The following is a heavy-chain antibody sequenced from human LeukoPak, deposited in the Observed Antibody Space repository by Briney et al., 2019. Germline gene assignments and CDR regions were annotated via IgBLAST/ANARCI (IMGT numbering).Heavy chain of an antibody. D-gene: IGHD2-15*01. CDR1: GGSISSYY. J-gene: IGHJ3*02. CDR2: IYYSGST. V-gene: IGHV4-59*01. CDR3: ARSHTHDAFDI. Sequence: SETLSLTCAVSGGSISSYYWSWIRQPPGKGLEWIGYIYYSGSTNYNPSLKSRVTISVDTSKNQFSLKLSPVTAADTAVYYCARSHTHDAFDIWGQGTMVTVSS.